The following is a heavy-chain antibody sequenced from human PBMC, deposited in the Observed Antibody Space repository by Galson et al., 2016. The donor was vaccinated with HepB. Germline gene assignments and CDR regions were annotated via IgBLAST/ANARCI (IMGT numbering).Heavy chain of an antibody. CDR3: ARSDGHNHYYGSGSYSY. J-gene: IGHJ4*02. CDR2: INPSTGNP. CDR1: GYTFSSYY. V-gene: IGHV7-4-1*01. D-gene: IGHD3-10*01. Sequence: SVKVSCKASGYTFSSYYIHWVRQAPGQGLEWMGIINPSTGNPTYAQGFTGRFVFSLDTSVNTAYLQIDSLKAEDTAVYYCARSDGHNHYYGSGSYSYWGQGTLITVSS.